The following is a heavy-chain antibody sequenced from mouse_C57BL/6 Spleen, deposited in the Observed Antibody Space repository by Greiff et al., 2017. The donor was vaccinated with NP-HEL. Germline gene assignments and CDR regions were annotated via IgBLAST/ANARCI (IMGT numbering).Heavy chain of an antibody. Sequence: EVQVVESGGGLVKPGGSLKLSCAAPGFTFSSYAMSWVRQTPEKRLEWVATISDGGSYTYYPDNVKGRFTISRDNAKNTLYLQMSHLKSEDTAMYYCARDQDGYYDYWGQGTTLTVSS. V-gene: IGHV5-4*01. J-gene: IGHJ2*01. D-gene: IGHD2-3*01. CDR1: GFTFSSYA. CDR3: ARDQDGYYDY. CDR2: ISDGGSYT.